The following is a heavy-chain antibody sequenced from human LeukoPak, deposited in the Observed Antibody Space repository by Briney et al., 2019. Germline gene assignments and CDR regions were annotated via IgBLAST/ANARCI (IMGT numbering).Heavy chain of an antibody. J-gene: IGHJ5*02. V-gene: IGHV4-34*01. CDR2: INHSGST. Sequence: PSETLSLTCTVYGGSFSGYYWSWLRQPPGKGLEWIGEINHSGSTNYSPSLKSRVTISVDTSKNQFSLKLSSVTAADTAVYYCARRKTITMVRGSLNWFDPWGQGTLVTVSS. CDR1: GGSFSGYY. CDR3: ARRKTITMVRGSLNWFDP. D-gene: IGHD3-10*01.